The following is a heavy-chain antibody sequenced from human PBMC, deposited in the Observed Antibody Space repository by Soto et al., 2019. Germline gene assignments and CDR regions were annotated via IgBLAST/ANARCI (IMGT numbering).Heavy chain of an antibody. D-gene: IGHD3-22*01. CDR3: ATPNTFYYDSSGYAFDI. CDR2: FDPEDGET. CDR1: GWTRAELS. V-gene: IGHV1-24*01. J-gene: IGHJ3*02. Sequence: PSGKVSGRVSGWTRAELSVDRVRQAPGKGLEWMGGFDPEDGETIYAQKFQGRVTMTEDTSTDTAYMELSSLRSEDTAVYYCATPNTFYYDSSGYAFDIWGQGTMVTVSS.